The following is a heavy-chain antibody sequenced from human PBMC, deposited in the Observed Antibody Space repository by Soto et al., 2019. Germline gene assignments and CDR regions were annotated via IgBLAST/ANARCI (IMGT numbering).Heavy chain of an antibody. D-gene: IGHD3-10*01. CDR1: GFTFSSYA. V-gene: IGHV3-23*01. J-gene: IGHJ6*02. CDR3: AKIGSGSYYSSSYYYYGMDV. CDR2: ISGSGGST. Sequence: PGGSLRLSCAASGFTFSSYAMSWVRQAPGKGLEWVSAISGSGGSTYYADSVKGRFTIPRDNSKNTLYLQMNSLRAEDTAVYYCAKIGSGSYYSSSYYYYGMDVWGQGTTVTVSS.